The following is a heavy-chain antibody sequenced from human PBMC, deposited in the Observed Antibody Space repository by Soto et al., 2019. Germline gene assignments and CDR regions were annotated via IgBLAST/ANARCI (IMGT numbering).Heavy chain of an antibody. CDR3: AKNWFSSWCDP. J-gene: IGHJ5*02. V-gene: IGHV3-23*01. D-gene: IGHD3-9*01. CDR2: ISGSGGST. Sequence: EVQLLESGGGLVQPGGSLRLSCAASGFTFSSYAMSWVRQAPGKGLEWVSAISGSGGSTYYADSVKGRVTISRDTSKNTLYLQMNSLRAEDTAVDYCAKNWFSSWCDPWGQGTLVTVSS. CDR1: GFTFSSYA.